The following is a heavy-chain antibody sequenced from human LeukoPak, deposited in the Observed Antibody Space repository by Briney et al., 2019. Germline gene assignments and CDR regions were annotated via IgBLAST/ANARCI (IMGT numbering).Heavy chain of an antibody. CDR1: GYTFTNYG. D-gene: IGHD3-10*01. Sequence: ASVRVSCKASGYTFTNYGISWVRQAPGQGLEWMGWINPKSGGTNYAQKFQGRVTMTRGTSISTAYMEMSRLRSDDTAVYYCARNLWFGESSDAFDMWGQGTMVTVSS. CDR2: INPKSGGT. CDR3: ARNLWFGESSDAFDM. J-gene: IGHJ3*02. V-gene: IGHV1-2*02.